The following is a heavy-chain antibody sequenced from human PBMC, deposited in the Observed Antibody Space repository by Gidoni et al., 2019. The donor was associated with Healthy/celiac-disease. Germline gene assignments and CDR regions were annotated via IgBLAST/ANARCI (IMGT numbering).Heavy chain of an antibody. J-gene: IGHJ5*02. CDR2: IYYSGSP. CDR1: GGSISSSSYY. D-gene: IGHD2-2*01. Sequence: QLQLQESGPGLVKPSETLSLTCTGSGGSISSSSYYWGWIRQPPGKGLEWIGSIYYSGSPYYNPSLKSRVTISVDTSKNQFSLKLSSVTAADTAVYYCARVIVVPAALGWFDPWGQGTLVTVSS. V-gene: IGHV4-39*07. CDR3: ARVIVVPAALGWFDP.